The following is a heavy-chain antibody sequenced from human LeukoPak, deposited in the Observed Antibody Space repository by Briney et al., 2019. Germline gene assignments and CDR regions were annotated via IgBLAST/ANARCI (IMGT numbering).Heavy chain of an antibody. CDR3: ASSQVGDY. D-gene: IGHD2-15*01. CDR1: GFTLSSYW. J-gene: IGHJ4*02. V-gene: IGHV3-7*01. Sequence: PGGSLRLSCAASGFTLSSYWMSWVRQAPGEGLEWAANIKQDVRQKYYVDSVKVRFTISKDNAKNSPYLQMNRQTPEHTAVYYCASSQVGDYSGQGALVTVSS. CDR2: IKQDVRQK.